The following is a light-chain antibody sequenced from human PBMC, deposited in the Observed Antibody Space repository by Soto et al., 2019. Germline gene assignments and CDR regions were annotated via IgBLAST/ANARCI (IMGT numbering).Light chain of an antibody. CDR3: QQYDDTPRT. Sequence: DVVMTQSPDSLAVSLGERATINCKSSQSVLNSSNNKNYLAWYQQKPGQPPKLLIYWASTRESGVPDRFSGSGSGTDFTLTTSSLQAEDVAVYYCQQYDDTPRTFGQGTKVEIK. J-gene: IGKJ1*01. CDR1: QSVLNSSNNKNY. CDR2: WAS. V-gene: IGKV4-1*01.